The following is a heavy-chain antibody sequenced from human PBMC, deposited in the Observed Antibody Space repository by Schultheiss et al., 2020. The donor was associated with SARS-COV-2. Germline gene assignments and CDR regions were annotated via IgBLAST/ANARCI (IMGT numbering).Heavy chain of an antibody. CDR3: ARGNFDWLLYRSEYFQH. Sequence: GESLKISCIASGFTFRRHSLNWVRQAPGQGLEWISYITPDDITMYKVDSVRGRFTISRDNTKNSVYLQMTNLRPEDTAVYYCARGNFDWLLYRSEYFQHWGQGTLVTVSS. CDR1: GFTFRRHS. J-gene: IGHJ1*01. D-gene: IGHD3-9*01. CDR2: ITPDDITM. V-gene: IGHV3-48*04.